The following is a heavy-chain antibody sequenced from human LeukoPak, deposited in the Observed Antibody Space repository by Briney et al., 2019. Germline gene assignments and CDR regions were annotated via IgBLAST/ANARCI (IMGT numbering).Heavy chain of an antibody. CDR2: INSDGNTT. Sequence: PGGSLRLSCAASGFTFSSYWMHWVRQAPGKGLVWVSRINSDGNTTNYADSVKGRFTISRDNAKNTLYLQMNSLRAEDTAVYYCARGGRQWLARFHFDYWGQGTLVTVSS. D-gene: IGHD6-19*01. CDR3: ARGGRQWLARFHFDY. V-gene: IGHV3-74*01. CDR1: GFTFSSYW. J-gene: IGHJ4*02.